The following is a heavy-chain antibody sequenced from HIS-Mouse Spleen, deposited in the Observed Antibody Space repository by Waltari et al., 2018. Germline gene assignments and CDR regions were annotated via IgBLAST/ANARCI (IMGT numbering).Heavy chain of an antibody. D-gene: IGHD6-19*01. CDR2: IKQDGSEK. CDR3: AREGDSISSGWLNFFDY. V-gene: IGHV3-7*01. J-gene: IGHJ4*02. CDR1: GFTFSSYW. Sequence: EVQLVESGGGLVQPGGSLRLSCAASGFTFSSYWLSWVRSAPGKGLEWVANIKQDGSEKYYVDSVKGRFTISRDNAKNSLYLQMNSLRAEDTAVYYCAREGDSISSGWLNFFDYWGQGTLVTVSS.